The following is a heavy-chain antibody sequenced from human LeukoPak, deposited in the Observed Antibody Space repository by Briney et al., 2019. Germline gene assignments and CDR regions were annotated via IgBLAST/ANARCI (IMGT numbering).Heavy chain of an antibody. D-gene: IGHD6-13*01. CDR3: AMGLAAAGNHYYYGMDV. V-gene: IGHV1-69*04. J-gene: IGHJ6*02. CDR2: IIPIFGIA. Sequence: GASVKVSCKASGGTFSSYAIGWVRQAPGQGLEWMGRIIPIFGIANYAQKFQGRVTITADKSTSTAYMELSSLRSEDTAVYYCAMGLAAAGNHYYYGMDVWGQGTTVTVSS. CDR1: GGTFSSYA.